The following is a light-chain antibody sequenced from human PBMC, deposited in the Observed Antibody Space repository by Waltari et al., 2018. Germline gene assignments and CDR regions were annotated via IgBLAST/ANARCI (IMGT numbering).Light chain of an antibody. CDR3: QKYVNLPAT. CDR1: QSFSKY. J-gene: IGKJ1*01. Sequence: SCRASQSFSKYLAWYQQKPGQAPRLLIYDASIRATGIPDRFSGSGSGTDFSLTISRLEPEDFAVYYCQKYVNLPATFGQGTKVEIK. V-gene: IGKV3-20*01. CDR2: DAS.